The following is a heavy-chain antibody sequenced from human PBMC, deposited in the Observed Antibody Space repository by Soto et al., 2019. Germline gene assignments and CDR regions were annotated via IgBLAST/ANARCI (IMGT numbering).Heavy chain of an antibody. V-gene: IGHV1-2*02. CDR2: INPKFGDT. D-gene: IGHD3-10*02. CDR1: GYTFTAYH. Sequence: QVQLVQSGAEVKEPGDSVRVSCEGSGYTFTAYHIHWVRQAPGHGLEWMGWINPKFGDTTYAQDFQGRVSMTRDMSISTGYMELSRLTSDDTAIYYCERNMDYYYGRGSGNGHGVWGQGTTVTVFS. J-gene: IGHJ6*02. CDR3: ERNMDYYYGRGSGNGHGV.